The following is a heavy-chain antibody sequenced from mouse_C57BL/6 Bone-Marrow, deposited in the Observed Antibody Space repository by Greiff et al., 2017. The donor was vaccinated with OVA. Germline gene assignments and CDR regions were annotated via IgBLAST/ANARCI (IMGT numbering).Heavy chain of an antibody. V-gene: IGHV3-6*01. J-gene: IGHJ2*01. D-gene: IGHD2-2*01. Sequence: VQLKESGPGLVKPSQSLSLTCSVTGYSITSGYYWNWIRQFPGNKLEWMGYISYDGSNNYNPSLKNRISITRDTSKNQFFLKLNSVTTEDTATYYCASHLLWLRRGYYFDYWGQGTTLTVSS. CDR1: GYSITSGYY. CDR2: ISYDGSN. CDR3: ASHLLWLRRGYYFDY.